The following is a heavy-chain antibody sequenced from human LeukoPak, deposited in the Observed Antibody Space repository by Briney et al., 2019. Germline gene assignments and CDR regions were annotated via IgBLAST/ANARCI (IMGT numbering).Heavy chain of an antibody. CDR2: IKQDGSEK. CDR3: ARESGYSYGYVKY. D-gene: IGHD5-18*01. V-gene: IGHV3-7*01. CDR1: GFTFRNYW. J-gene: IGHJ4*02. Sequence: PGGSLRLSCAASGFTFRNYWMSWVRQAPGKGLEWVANIKQDGSEKYYVDSVKGRFTISRDNAENSLDLQMKGLRAEDTAVYYCARESGYSYGYVKYWGQGTLVTVSS.